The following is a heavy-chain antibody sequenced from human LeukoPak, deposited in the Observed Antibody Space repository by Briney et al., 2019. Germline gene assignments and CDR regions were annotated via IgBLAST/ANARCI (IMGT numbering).Heavy chain of an antibody. CDR1: GFTFSDYY. V-gene: IGHV3-11*01. Sequence: GGSLRLSCAASGFTFSDYYMSWIRQAPGKGLEWVSYISSSGSTIYYADSVKGRFTISRDNAKNSLYPQMNSLRAEDTAVYYCARDEATDFWSGYGPNWFDPWGQGTLVTVSS. CDR2: ISSSGSTI. D-gene: IGHD3-3*01. CDR3: ARDEATDFWSGYGPNWFDP. J-gene: IGHJ5*02.